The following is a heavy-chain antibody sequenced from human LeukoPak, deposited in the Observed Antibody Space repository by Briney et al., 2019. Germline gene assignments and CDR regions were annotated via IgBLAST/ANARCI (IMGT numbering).Heavy chain of an antibody. Sequence: SETLSLTCTVSGYSISSGYYWGWIRQPPGKGLEWIGSIYHNGSTYYNPSLKSRVTISVDTSKNQFSLKLSSVTAADTAVYYCARGTLAAPGGYWGQGTLVTVSS. V-gene: IGHV4-38-2*02. D-gene: IGHD6-13*01. CDR2: IYHNGST. CDR1: GYSISSGYY. CDR3: ARGTLAAPGGY. J-gene: IGHJ4*02.